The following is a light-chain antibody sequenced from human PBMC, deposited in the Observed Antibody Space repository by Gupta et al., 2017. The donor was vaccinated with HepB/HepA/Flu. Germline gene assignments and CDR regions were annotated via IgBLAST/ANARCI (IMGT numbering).Light chain of an antibody. V-gene: IGLV2-14*01. CDR2: DVS. CDR1: SSDVGGYNY. CDR3: SSYTRGSPFVV. J-gene: IGLJ2*01. Sequence: QPAAGSVTPFPSITISCTGTSSDVGGYNYVSWYQQHPGKAPKLMIYDVSNRASGVSNRFSGSKSGSTASLTIAGLQAEAEADYYCSSYTRGSPFVVFGGGTKLTVL.